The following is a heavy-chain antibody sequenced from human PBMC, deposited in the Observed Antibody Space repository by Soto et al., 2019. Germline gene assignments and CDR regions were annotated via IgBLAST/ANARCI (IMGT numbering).Heavy chain of an antibody. CDR2: ISFNGDNT. CDR1: GFTFSSYA. D-gene: IGHD3-22*01. Sequence: EVQLLESGGGLVQPGGSPRLSCAASGFTFSSYAMSWVRQAPGKGLEWVSAISFNGDNTYYADSVKGRFTISRDNSKKTLSLQMSSLRAEDTAVYYCAKRGAYDSRGFYPFDYWGQGTLVTVSS. V-gene: IGHV3-23*01. J-gene: IGHJ4*02. CDR3: AKRGAYDSRGFYPFDY.